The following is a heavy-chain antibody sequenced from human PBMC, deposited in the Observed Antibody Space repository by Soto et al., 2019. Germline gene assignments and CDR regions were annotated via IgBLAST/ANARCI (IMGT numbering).Heavy chain of an antibody. D-gene: IGHD2-2*01. CDR2: IYYSGST. J-gene: IGHJ4*02. V-gene: IGHV4-59*08. CDR3: ARSYCSSTSCLLPFDY. CDR1: GGSISSYY. Sequence: SETLSLTCTVSGGSISSYYWSWIRQPPGKGLEWIGYIYYSGSTNYNPSLKSRVTISVDTSKNQFSLKLSSVTAADTAVYYCARSYCSSTSCLLPFDYWGQGTLVTVSS.